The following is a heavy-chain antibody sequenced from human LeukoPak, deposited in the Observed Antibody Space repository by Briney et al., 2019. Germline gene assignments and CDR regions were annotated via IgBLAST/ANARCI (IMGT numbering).Heavy chain of an antibody. J-gene: IGHJ6*03. CDR1: GFTFSSYS. D-gene: IGHD2-2*01. V-gene: IGHV3-21*01. CDR3: ARLADDIVVVPAGDYYYMDV. CDR2: ISSSSSYI. Sequence: GGSLRLSCAASGFTFSSYSMNWVRQAPGKGLEWVSSISSSSSYIYYADSVKGRFTISRDNAKNSLYLQMNSLRAEDTAVYYCARLADDIVVVPAGDYYYMDVWGKGTTVTVSS.